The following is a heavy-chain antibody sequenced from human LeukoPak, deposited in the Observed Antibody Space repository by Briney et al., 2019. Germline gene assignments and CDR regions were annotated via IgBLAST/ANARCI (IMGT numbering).Heavy chain of an antibody. CDR1: GFTFSSHG. CDR2: ISPSGDIT. D-gene: IGHD3-10*01. V-gene: IGHV3-23*01. J-gene: IGHJ3*02. Sequence: GGSLRLSCAASGFTFSSHGMNWVRQSPGKGLEWGSGISPSGDITYYADSVMGRFTISRDNSKSALYLQMNSLRAEDTALYYCARSSRRRAITMVRGVANRGAFDIWGPGTMVTASS. CDR3: ARSSRRRAITMVRGVANRGAFDI.